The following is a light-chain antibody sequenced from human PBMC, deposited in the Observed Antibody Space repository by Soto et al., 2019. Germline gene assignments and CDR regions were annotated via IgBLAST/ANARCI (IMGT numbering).Light chain of an antibody. J-gene: IGLJ1*01. V-gene: IGLV2-23*01. CDR2: EGS. Sequence: SVLTQPASVSGSPGRSITISCTGTSSDVGSYNLVSWYQHHPGKAPKLMIYEGSKRPSGVSNRFSGSKSGNTASLTISGLQAEDEADYYCCSYAGSSTLDFGTGTKVTVL. CDR3: CSYAGSSTLD. CDR1: SSDVGSYNL.